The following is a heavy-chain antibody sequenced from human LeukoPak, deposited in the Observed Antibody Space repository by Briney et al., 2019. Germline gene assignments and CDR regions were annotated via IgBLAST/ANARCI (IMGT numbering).Heavy chain of an antibody. Sequence: SETLSLTCAVYGGSFSGYYWSWTRQPPGKGLEWIGEINHSGSTNYNPSLKSRVTISVDTSKNQFSLKLSSVTAADTAVYYCARVGVERITMMKWRWFDPWGQGTLVTVSS. CDR1: GGSFSGYY. CDR2: INHSGST. D-gene: IGHD3-22*01. J-gene: IGHJ5*02. V-gene: IGHV4-34*01. CDR3: ARVGVERITMMKWRWFDP.